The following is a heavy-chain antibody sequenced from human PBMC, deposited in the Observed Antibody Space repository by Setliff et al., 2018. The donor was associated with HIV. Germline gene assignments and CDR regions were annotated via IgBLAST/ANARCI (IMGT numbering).Heavy chain of an antibody. Sequence: ETLSLTCTVSGGSISSSSYYWGWIRQPPGKGLEWLAHIFSIDDKSYSTSLKSRLTVSKDTSKSQVVLTMTNMDPVDTATYYCARIVFGGYRSTWYQDYWGQGTLVTVSS. CDR3: ARIVFGGYRSTWYQDY. V-gene: IGHV2-26*01. J-gene: IGHJ4*02. CDR2: IFSIDDK. CDR1: GGSISSSSYY. D-gene: IGHD6-13*01.